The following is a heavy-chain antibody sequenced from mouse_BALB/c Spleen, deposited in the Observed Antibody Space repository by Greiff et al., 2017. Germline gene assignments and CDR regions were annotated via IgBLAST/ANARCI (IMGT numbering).Heavy chain of an antibody. V-gene: IGHV14-3*02. Sequence: EVKLMESGAELVKPGASVKLSCPASGFNIKDTYMHWVKQRPEQGLEWIGWIDPENGNTIYDPKFQGKASITADTSSNTAYLQLSSLPSEDTAVYYCARGTTASYFDYWGQGTTLTVSS. J-gene: IGHJ2*01. CDR2: IDPENGNT. CDR1: GFNIKDTY. D-gene: IGHD1-2*01. CDR3: ARGTTASYFDY.